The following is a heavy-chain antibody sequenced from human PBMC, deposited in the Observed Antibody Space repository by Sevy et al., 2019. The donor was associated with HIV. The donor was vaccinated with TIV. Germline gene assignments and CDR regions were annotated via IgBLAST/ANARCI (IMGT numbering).Heavy chain of an antibody. CDR1: GFTFNTYA. CDR3: AKEAPGYNYDTSGSFDY. J-gene: IGHJ4*02. Sequence: GSLRLSCVASGFTFNTYAMSWVRQAPGKGLEWVSAIRGSGSSTYYAAAVQGRFTISRDNSKNTLYLQMNILRAEDTTVYYCAKEAPGYNYDTSGSFDYWGQGTLVTVSS. V-gene: IGHV3-23*01. D-gene: IGHD3-22*01. CDR2: IRGSGSST.